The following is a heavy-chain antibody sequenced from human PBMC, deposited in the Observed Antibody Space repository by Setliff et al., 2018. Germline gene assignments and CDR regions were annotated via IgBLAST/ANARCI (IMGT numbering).Heavy chain of an antibody. J-gene: IGHJ4*02. CDR1: GFTFSSYA. V-gene: IGHV3-23*01. CDR2: ISGSGGST. Sequence: GGSPRLSCAASGFTFSSYAMTWVRQAPGKGLEWVSVISGSGGSTYYADSVKGRFTISRDNSKNTLYLQMNSLRAEDTAVYYCAKDGSGSYDYLDYWGQGTLVTVSS. CDR3: AKDGSGSYDYLDY. D-gene: IGHD6-13*01.